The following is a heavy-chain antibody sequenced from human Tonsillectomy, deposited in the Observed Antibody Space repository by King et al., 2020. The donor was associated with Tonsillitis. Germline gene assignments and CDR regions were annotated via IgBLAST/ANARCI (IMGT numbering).Heavy chain of an antibody. J-gene: IGHJ3*02. V-gene: IGHV3-30*02. Sequence: VQLVESGGGVVQPGGSLRLSCAASGFTFSSYGMHWVRQAPGKGLEWVAFIRYDGSNKYYADSVKGRFTISRDNSKNTMYLQMNSLRAEDTAVYYCAKGTGLPANDAFDIWGQGTMVTVSS. CDR1: GFTFSSYG. D-gene: IGHD2-2*01. CDR3: AKGTGLPANDAFDI. CDR2: IRYDGSNK.